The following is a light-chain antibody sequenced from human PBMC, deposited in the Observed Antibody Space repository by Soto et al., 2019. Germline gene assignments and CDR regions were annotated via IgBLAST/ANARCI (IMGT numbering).Light chain of an antibody. V-gene: IGLV2-11*01. J-gene: IGLJ2*01. CDR2: DVS. CDR3: CSYAGSYTVA. Sequence: QSALTQPPSVSGSPGQSVTISCTGTSSDVGGYNSVSWYQQHAGKVPKFMIYDVSKRPSGVPDRFSGSKSGNTASLTISGLQAVDEADYYCCSYAGSYTVAFGGGTKVTVL. CDR1: SSDVGGYNS.